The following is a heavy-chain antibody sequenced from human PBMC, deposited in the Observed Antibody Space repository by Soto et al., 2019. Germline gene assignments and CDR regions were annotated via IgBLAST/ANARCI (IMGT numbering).Heavy chain of an antibody. CDR1: GGSISSGDYY. CDR3: ARGSSGYRYFDY. V-gene: IGHV4-30-4*01. CDR2: IYYSGST. Sequence: PSETLSLTCTVSGGSISSGDYYWSWIRQPPGKGLEWIGYIYYSGSTYYNPSLKSRVTISVDTSKNQFSLKLSSVTAADTAVYYCARGSSGYRYFDYWGQGTLVTVS. J-gene: IGHJ4*02. D-gene: IGHD3-22*01.